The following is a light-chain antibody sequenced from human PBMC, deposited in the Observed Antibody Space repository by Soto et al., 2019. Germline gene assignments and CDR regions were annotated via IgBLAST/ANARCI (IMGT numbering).Light chain of an antibody. V-gene: IGKV2-30*01. CDR2: QVS. CDR1: QSLAYVDGNTY. CDR3: MQGTHWPPYT. J-gene: IGKJ2*01. Sequence: DVVMTQSPLSLPVNLGQPASISCRSSQSLAYVDGNTYLNWFQQRPGQSPRRLIYQVSNRDSGVPDRFSGSGSGTDFTLKISRVEADHVGVYYCMQGTHWPPYTFGQGTKLEIK.